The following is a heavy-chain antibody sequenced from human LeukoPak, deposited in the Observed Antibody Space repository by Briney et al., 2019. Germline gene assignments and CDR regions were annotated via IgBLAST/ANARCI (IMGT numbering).Heavy chain of an antibody. J-gene: IGHJ6*02. Sequence: GGSLRLSCAASGFTFSDYYMSWIRQAPGKGLEWVSYISSSGSTKYYADSVKGRFTISRDNAKNSLYLQMNSLRAEDTAVYYCARAYGSGSGNYYYYYGMDVWGQGTTVTVSS. V-gene: IGHV3-11*01. D-gene: IGHD3-10*01. CDR3: ARAYGSGSGNYYYYYGMDV. CDR2: ISSSGSTK. CDR1: GFTFSDYY.